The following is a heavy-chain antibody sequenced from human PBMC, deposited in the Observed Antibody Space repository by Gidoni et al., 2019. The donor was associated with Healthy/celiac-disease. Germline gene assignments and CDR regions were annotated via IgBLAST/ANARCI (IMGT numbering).Heavy chain of an antibody. J-gene: IGHJ4*02. D-gene: IGHD3-22*01. V-gene: IGHV3-23*01. CDR3: SKDFSYDSSGYYTPFDS. Sequence: EVQLLASGGVLVQPGGSLRPSCAASGFTISSCAMSWVRQAPAKWLEWVAAISGSGGSTYYADSVKGQFTISRDNSKHTLYLQMNSLRAEDMAVYYCSKDFSYDSSGYYTPFDSWGQGTLVAVSS. CDR1: GFTISSCA. CDR2: ISGSGGST.